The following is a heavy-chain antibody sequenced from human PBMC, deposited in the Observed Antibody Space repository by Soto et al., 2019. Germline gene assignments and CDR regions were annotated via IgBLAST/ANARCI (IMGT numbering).Heavy chain of an antibody. Sequence: PXETLSLSCTVSGGSISSGGYYWSWIRQHPGKVLEWIVYIYYSGSTYYNPSLKSRVTISVDTSKNQFSLKLSSVTAADTAVYYCARGDRYCSSTSCFKWFDSWGQGTLVTVSS. CDR1: GGSISSGGYY. D-gene: IGHD2-2*01. CDR3: ARGDRYCSSTSCFKWFDS. V-gene: IGHV4-31*03. CDR2: IYYSGST. J-gene: IGHJ5*01.